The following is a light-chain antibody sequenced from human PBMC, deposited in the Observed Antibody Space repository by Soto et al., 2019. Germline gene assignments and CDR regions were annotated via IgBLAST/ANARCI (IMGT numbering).Light chain of an antibody. CDR3: SSYTSSSSYV. Sequence: QSVLTQPASVSGSPGQSITISCTGTSSDVGGYNYVSWYQQHPGKAPKLMIYDVSIRPSGVFIRFSGSKSGNTASLTFSWLQAEDEADYYCSSYTSSSSYVFGTGTKVTVL. J-gene: IGLJ1*01. CDR2: DVS. CDR1: SSDVGGYNY. V-gene: IGLV2-14*01.